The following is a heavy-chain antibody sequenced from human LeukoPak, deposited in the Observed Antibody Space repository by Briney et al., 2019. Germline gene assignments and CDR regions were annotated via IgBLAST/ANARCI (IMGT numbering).Heavy chain of an antibody. CDR2: IYYSGNT. CDR1: GVSISSSSYY. Sequence: PSETLSLTCTVSGVSISSSSYYWGWIRQPPGKGLEWNGSIYYSGNTYYNPSLKSRVTISVDTSKNQFSLKLSSVTAADPAVYSCATQITMVVVPDAFDTWGQGTMVTVSS. J-gene: IGHJ3*02. V-gene: IGHV4-39*01. CDR3: ATQITMVVVPDAFDT. D-gene: IGHD3-22*01.